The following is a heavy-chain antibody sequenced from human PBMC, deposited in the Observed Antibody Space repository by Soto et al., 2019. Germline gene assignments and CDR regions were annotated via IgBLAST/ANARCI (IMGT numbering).Heavy chain of an antibody. V-gene: IGHV3-30*18. CDR2: ISTTGGLK. Sequence: QVQLVESGGGVVQPGRSLRLSCAASGFTFSSFGMHWVRQAPGKGLEWVAVISTTGGLKYAADSVKGRFTISRDNFKNTLYLQMNSLRAEDTAIYYCAKETHSNGYGSYFDYWGQGVLVTVSS. CDR1: GFTFSSFG. D-gene: IGHD3-22*01. CDR3: AKETHSNGYGSYFDY. J-gene: IGHJ4*02.